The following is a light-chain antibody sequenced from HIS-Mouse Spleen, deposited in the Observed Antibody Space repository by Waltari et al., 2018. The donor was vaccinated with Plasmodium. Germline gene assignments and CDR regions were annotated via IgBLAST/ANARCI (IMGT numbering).Light chain of an antibody. V-gene: IGLV3-10*01. Sequence: SYELTQPPSVSVSPGQTARLTCSGDPLTTQYAYWYQQKSGQAPVLVISEDSKRPSGIPERFSGSSSGTMANLTISGAQVEDEADYYCYSTDSSGNHRVFGGGTKLTVL. J-gene: IGLJ3*02. CDR1: PLTTQY. CDR3: YSTDSSGNHRV. CDR2: EDS.